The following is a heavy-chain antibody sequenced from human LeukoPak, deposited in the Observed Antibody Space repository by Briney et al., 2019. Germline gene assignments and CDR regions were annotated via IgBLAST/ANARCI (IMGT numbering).Heavy chain of an antibody. CDR3: ARVPYSGSYYWVHWFDP. Sequence: SETLSLTCAVSGGSISSSNWWSWVRPPPGKGREWIGEIYHSGSTNYNPSLKSRVTISVDKSKNQFSLKLSSVTAADTAVYYCARVPYSGSYYWVHWFDPWGQGTLVTVSS. CDR2: IYHSGST. D-gene: IGHD1-26*01. V-gene: IGHV4-4*02. CDR1: GGSISSSNW. J-gene: IGHJ5*02.